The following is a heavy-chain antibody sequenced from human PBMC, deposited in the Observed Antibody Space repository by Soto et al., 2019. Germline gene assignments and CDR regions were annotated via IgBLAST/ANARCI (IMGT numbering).Heavy chain of an antibody. CDR1: GYTFTSYD. CDR2: MNPNSGNT. CDR3: ARESSSRYSSSGGRDYYGMDV. D-gene: IGHD6-13*01. V-gene: IGHV1-8*01. Sequence: GASVKVSCKASGYTFTSYDINLVRQATGQGLEWMGWMNPNSGNTGYAQKFQGRVTMTRNTSISTAYMELSSLRSEDTAVYYCARESSSRYSSSGGRDYYGMDVWGQGTTVTVSS. J-gene: IGHJ6*02.